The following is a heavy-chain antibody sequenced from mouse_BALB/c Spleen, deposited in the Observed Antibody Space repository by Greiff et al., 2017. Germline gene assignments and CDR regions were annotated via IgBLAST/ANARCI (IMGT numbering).Heavy chain of an antibody. D-gene: IGHD4-1*01. V-gene: IGHV5-17*02. Sequence: EVKVVESGGGLVQPGGSRKLSCAASGFTFSSFGMHWVRQAPEKGLEWVAYISSGSSTIYYADTVKGRFTISRDNPKNTLFLQMTSLRSEDTAMYYCARSGKKAWFAYWGQGTLVTVSA. CDR1: GFTFSSFG. CDR2: ISSGSSTI. J-gene: IGHJ3*01. CDR3: ARSGKKAWFAY.